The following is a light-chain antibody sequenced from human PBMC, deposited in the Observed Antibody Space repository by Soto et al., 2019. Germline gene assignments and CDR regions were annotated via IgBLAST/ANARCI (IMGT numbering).Light chain of an antibody. V-gene: IGKV1-39*01. CDR2: AAS. Sequence: DIQMTQSPSSLSASVGARVTITCRASQTISTYLNWYQQKPGKAPKLLIYAASTFQGGVPSRFSGSGSGTDFTPTISSLPPEDFATYYCQQSYSSIFTFGPGTKVDIK. J-gene: IGKJ3*01. CDR1: QTISTY. CDR3: QQSYSSIFT.